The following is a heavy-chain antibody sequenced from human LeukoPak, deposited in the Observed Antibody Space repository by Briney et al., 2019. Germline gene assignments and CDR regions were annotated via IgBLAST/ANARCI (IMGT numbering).Heavy chain of an antibody. J-gene: IGHJ4*02. CDR3: AREWQGGIAAAGTRIEGDY. Sequence: GGSLRLSCAVSGFSVSGYWMTWVRQAPGKGLEGVANIKQDGNEKNYVDSVKGRFTISRDNAENSLFLQMNSLRVEDTAVYYCAREWQGGIAAAGTRIEGDYWGQGTLVAVPS. CDR1: GFSVSGYW. V-gene: IGHV3-7*01. CDR2: IKQDGNEK. D-gene: IGHD6-13*01.